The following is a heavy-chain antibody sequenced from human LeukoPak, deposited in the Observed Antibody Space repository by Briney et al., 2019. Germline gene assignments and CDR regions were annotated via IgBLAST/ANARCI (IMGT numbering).Heavy chain of an antibody. D-gene: IGHD2-21*02. CDR1: GFTFSSYA. CDR2: ISGSGGST. Sequence: PGGSLRLSCAASGFTFSSYAMSWVRQAPGKGLEWVSAISGSGGSTYYADSVKGRFTISRDNSKNTLYLQMNSLRAEDTAVYYCAKSSYCGGDCYGLAPVPYFDYWGQGTLVTVSS. CDR3: AKSSYCGGDCYGLAPVPYFDY. J-gene: IGHJ4*02. V-gene: IGHV3-23*01.